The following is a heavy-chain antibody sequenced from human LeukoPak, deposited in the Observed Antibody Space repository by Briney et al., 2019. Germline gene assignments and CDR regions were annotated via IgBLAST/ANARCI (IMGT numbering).Heavy chain of an antibody. J-gene: IGHJ5*02. CDR1: GFTFSTYW. CDR2: INSDGSST. V-gene: IGHV3-74*01. CDR3: ARVKLASQTAWFDP. Sequence: GGSLRLSCAASGFTFSTYWMHWVRQAPGEGLVWVSRINSDGSSTTHADSVKGRFTISRDNAKNTLYLQMNSLGVEDTAVYYCARVKLASQTAWFDPWGQGTLVTVSS.